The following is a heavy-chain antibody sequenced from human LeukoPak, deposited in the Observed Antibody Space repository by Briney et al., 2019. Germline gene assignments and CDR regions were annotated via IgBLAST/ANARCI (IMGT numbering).Heavy chain of an antibody. Sequence: PGGSLRLSCAASGFMLSDYGMHWVRQAPGKGLEWVALIWFDGTNKYYGDFVKGRFTISRDDSKNTLYLQMNTLRAEDTALYYRARDLGCSGGTCYSSYYGMDVWGQGTTVIVSS. D-gene: IGHD2-15*01. J-gene: IGHJ6*01. CDR1: GFMLSDYG. CDR2: IWFDGTNK. V-gene: IGHV3-33*01. CDR3: ARDLGCSGGTCYSSYYGMDV.